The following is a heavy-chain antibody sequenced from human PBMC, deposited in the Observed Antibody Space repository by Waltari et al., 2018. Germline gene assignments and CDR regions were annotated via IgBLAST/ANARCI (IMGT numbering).Heavy chain of an antibody. CDR2: INHSGST. CDR1: GGSFSGYY. V-gene: IGHV4-34*01. D-gene: IGHD3-22*01. Sequence: QVQLQQWGAGLLKPSETLSLTCAVYGGSFSGYYWSWIRQPPGKGLEWIGEINHSGSTNYTPSRKSRVTISVDTSKNQFSLKLSSVTAADTAVYYCASGYYYDSSGYYGSDWGQGTLVTVSS. CDR3: ASGYYYDSSGYYGSD. J-gene: IGHJ4*02.